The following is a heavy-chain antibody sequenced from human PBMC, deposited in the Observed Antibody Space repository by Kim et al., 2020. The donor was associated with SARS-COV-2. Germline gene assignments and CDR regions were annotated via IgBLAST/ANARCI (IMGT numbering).Heavy chain of an antibody. CDR3: AKEFPNPRNNGSPCGY. CDR2: ISGSGGYT. CDR1: GFTFSSYA. V-gene: IGHV3-23*01. D-gene: IGHD1-26*01. J-gene: IGHJ4*02. Sequence: GGSLRLSCAASGFTFSSYAMSWVRQAPGKGLEWVSGISGSGGYTYSADSVTGRFTISKDNSKNTLYLQMNSLRAEDTAVYYCAKEFPNPRNNGSPCGYWGQGTLVTVSS.